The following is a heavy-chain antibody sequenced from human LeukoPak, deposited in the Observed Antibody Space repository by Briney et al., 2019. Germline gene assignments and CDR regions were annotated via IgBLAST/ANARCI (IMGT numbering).Heavy chain of an antibody. Sequence: GASVKVSCKASGYTFTSYGISWVRQAPGQGLEWMGWISAYNGNTNYAQKLQGRVTMTTDTSTSTAYMELRSLRSDDTAVYYCARDATIFGVVVFDYWGQGTLVTVSS. V-gene: IGHV1-18*01. D-gene: IGHD3-3*01. CDR3: ARDATIFGVVVFDY. J-gene: IGHJ4*02. CDR2: ISAYNGNT. CDR1: GYTFTSYG.